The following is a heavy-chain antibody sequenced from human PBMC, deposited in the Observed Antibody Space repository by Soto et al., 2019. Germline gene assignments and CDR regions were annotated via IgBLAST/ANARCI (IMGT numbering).Heavy chain of an antibody. CDR3: ARDPEVGYGLDV. Sequence: QVQLQESGPGLVKPSGTLSLTCAVSGGSIRSSNWWTWVRQPPGKGLEWIGEIYHSGSTNYNPSLKSRVTISVEKSKNELSLKLTSVTAADTAVYYCARDPEVGYGLDVWGQGITVTVSS. CDR1: GGSIRSSNW. D-gene: IGHD2-2*01. CDR2: IYHSGST. V-gene: IGHV4-4*02. J-gene: IGHJ6*02.